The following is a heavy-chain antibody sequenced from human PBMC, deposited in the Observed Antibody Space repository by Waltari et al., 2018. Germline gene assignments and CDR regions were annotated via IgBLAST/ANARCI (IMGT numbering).Heavy chain of an antibody. CDR1: GYTFTSYA. CDR3: ARDKLLGYGDYEHDY. D-gene: IGHD4-17*01. CDR2: INTNTGNP. J-gene: IGHJ4*02. Sequence: QVQLVQSGSELKKPGASVKVSCKASGYTFTSYAMNWVRQAPGQGLEWMGGINTNTGNPTYDKCFTGRFVFAVDTSVSTAYLQISSLKAEDTAVYYCARDKLLGYGDYEHDYWGQGTLVTVSS. V-gene: IGHV7-4-1*02.